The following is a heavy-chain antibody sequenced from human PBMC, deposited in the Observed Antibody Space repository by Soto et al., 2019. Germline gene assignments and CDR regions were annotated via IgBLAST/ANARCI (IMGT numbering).Heavy chain of an antibody. V-gene: IGHV4-59*01. J-gene: IGHJ4*02. D-gene: IGHD1-20*01. CDR3: ARDGRYNWNQYFDY. Sequence: SETLSLTCTVSGGSISSYYWSWIRQPPGKGLEWIGYIYYSGSTNYNPSLKSRVTISVDTSKNQFSLKLSSVTAADTAVYYCARDGRYNWNQYFDYWGQGTLVTVSS. CDR2: IYYSGST. CDR1: GGSISSYY.